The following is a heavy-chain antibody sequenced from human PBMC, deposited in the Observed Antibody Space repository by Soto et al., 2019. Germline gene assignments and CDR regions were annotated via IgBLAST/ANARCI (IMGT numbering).Heavy chain of an antibody. CDR1: GGTFSSYA. CDR2: IVTIFGRA. CDR3: AKRLSGGSGYYYQGATGYYYGMDV. D-gene: IGHD3-22*01. Sequence: QVQLVQSGAEVKKPGSSVKVSCKASGGTFSSYAISWVRQAPGQGLEWMGGIVTIFGRAKYAQKFQGRATITADESTSTAYIELSSVRYENTAVYYCAKRLSGGSGYYYQGATGYYYGMDVWGQVTTVTVSS. V-gene: IGHV1-69*01. J-gene: IGHJ6*02.